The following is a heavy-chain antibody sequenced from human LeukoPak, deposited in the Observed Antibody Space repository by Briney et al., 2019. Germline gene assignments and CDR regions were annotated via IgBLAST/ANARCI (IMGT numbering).Heavy chain of an antibody. J-gene: IGHJ4*02. D-gene: IGHD6-13*01. V-gene: IGHV3-21*04. CDR3: AKEASSWGELSDY. CDR1: GFTFSTFA. Sequence: GGSLRLSCAASGFTFSTFAMHWVRLSPGKGLEWVSSITGSGPYMLYADSVKHRFTISRDNTKNLLYLEMNSLRAEDTAVYYCAKEASSWGELSDYWGQGTLVTVSS. CDR2: ITGSGPYM.